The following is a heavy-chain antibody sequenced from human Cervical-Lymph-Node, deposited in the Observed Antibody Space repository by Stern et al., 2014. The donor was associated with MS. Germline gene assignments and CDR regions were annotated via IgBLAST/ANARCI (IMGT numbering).Heavy chain of an antibody. J-gene: IGHJ6*02. D-gene: IGHD3-3*01. Sequence: QLVESGGGVVQPGRSLRLSCAASGFTFSSYAMHWVRQAPGKGLEWVAVISYDGSNKYYADSVKGRFTISRDNSKNTLYLQMNSLRAEDTAVYYCARDWTTYYDFWSGYYYYYGMDVWGQGTTVTVSS. CDR2: ISYDGSNK. V-gene: IGHV3-30-3*01. CDR3: ARDWTTYYDFWSGYYYYYGMDV. CDR1: GFTFSSYA.